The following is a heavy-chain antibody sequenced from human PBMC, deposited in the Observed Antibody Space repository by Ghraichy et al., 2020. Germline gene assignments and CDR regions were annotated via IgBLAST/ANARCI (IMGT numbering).Heavy chain of an antibody. CDR3: ARDDCSGGSCYLGY. J-gene: IGHJ4*02. CDR2: INTYNGDT. Sequence: ASVKVSCKSSGYTFTNYGISWVRQAPGQGPKWMGWINTYNGDTKFAQKFQGRVTMAADTPTATAYMELRSLTSDDTAIYYCARDDCSGGSCYLGYWGQGTLVTVSS. CDR1: GYTFTNYG. D-gene: IGHD2-15*01. V-gene: IGHV1-18*01.